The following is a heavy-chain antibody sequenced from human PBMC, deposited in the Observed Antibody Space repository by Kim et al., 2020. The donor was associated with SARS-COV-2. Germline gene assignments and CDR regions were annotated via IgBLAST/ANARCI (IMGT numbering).Heavy chain of an antibody. D-gene: IGHD3-22*01. Sequence: GGSLRLSCAASGFTFRDYEMNWVRQAPGKGLEWVSFIDRSGDTIYYADSVKGRFTISRDNSKNSLYLQMNSLNAEDTAVYYCARREFYNSSGYYPEYFQHWGQGTLVIVSS. V-gene: IGHV3-48*03. CDR1: GFTFRDYE. CDR2: IDRSGDTI. CDR3: ARREFYNSSGYYPEYFQH. J-gene: IGHJ1*01.